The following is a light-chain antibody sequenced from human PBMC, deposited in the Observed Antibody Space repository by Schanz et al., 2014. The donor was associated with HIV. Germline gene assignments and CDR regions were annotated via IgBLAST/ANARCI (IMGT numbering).Light chain of an antibody. CDR1: SSDVGGYNY. CDR3: YSYRGGGTLYV. Sequence: QSALTQPASVSGSPGQSITISCTGTSSDVGGYNYVSWYQQHPGKAPKLLIYDVSNRPSGVSNRFSASKSGDTASLTISGLQAEDEADYYCYSYRGGGTLYVFRTGTKLTVL. V-gene: IGLV2-14*03. J-gene: IGLJ1*01. CDR2: DVS.